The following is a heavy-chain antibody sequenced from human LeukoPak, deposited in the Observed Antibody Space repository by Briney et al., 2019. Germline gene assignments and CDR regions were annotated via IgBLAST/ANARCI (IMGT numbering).Heavy chain of an antibody. V-gene: IGHV3-66*01. CDR3: ARADRGEIAAATY. J-gene: IGHJ4*02. CDR1: GGSFSGYY. Sequence: ETLSLTCAVYGGSFSGYYWSWIRQPPGKGLEWVSVIYSGGSTYYADSVKGRFTISRDNSKNTLYLQMNSLRAEDTAVYYCARADRGEIAAATYWGQGTLVTVSS. CDR2: IYSGGST. D-gene: IGHD6-13*01.